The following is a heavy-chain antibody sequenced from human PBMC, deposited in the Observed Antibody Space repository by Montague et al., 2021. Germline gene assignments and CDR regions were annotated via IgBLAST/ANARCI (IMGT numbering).Heavy chain of an antibody. CDR2: IGSSSSFT. CDR1: GFTFNNYF. Sequence: SLRLSCAASGFTFNNYFMSWVRQAPGKGLEWVSYIGSSSSFTRYADSVKGRFTISRDNAMNSLYLQMTTVRGEDTAVYYCAKAGHTVAAGRIDYWGQGTLVTVSS. D-gene: IGHD2-15*01. V-gene: IGHV3-11*06. J-gene: IGHJ4*02. CDR3: AKAGHTVAAGRIDY.